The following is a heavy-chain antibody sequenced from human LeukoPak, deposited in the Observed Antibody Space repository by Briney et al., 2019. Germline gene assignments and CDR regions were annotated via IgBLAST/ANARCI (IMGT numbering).Heavy chain of an antibody. CDR2: IYYTGST. Sequence: SETLSLTCTVSGGSTSSGNYYWGWIRQPPGTGLEWIGYIYYTGSTNYSPSLQSRVTISADTSKNQFSLNLSSVAPADTTVYYCARATLGYCSGGSCYSFDPWGQGILVTVSS. D-gene: IGHD2-15*01. CDR1: GGSTSSGNYY. J-gene: IGHJ5*02. V-gene: IGHV4-61*01. CDR3: ARATLGYCSGGSCYSFDP.